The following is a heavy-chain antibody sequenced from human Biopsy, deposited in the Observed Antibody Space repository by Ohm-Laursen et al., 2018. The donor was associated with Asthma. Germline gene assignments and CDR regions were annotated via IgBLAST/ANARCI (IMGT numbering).Heavy chain of an antibody. D-gene: IGHD1-26*01. Sequence: SDTLSFTCTVSGGSMSSSSYYWGWIRQPPGKGLEWMGSISYTGSAYHNPSLKSRVTISVDTSKNQFSLKLSSVTAADTAVYYCARHSGNYYAQLNYWGQGTLVTVSS. CDR3: ARHSGNYYAQLNY. CDR1: GGSMSSSSYY. V-gene: IGHV4-39*01. CDR2: ISYTGSA. J-gene: IGHJ4*02.